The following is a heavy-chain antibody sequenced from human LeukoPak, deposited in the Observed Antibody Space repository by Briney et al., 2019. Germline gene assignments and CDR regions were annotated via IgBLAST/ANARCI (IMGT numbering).Heavy chain of an antibody. CDR2: ISSSSSTI. CDR1: GFTFSSYS. CDR3: ASGRAGVVDY. D-gene: IGHD1-26*01. V-gene: IGHV3-48*04. J-gene: IGHJ4*02. Sequence: GGSLRLSCAASGFTFSSYSMNWVRQAPGKGLEWVSYISSSSSTIYCADSVKGRFTISRDNAKNSLYLQMNSLRAEDTAVYYCASGRAGVVDYWGQGTLVTVSS.